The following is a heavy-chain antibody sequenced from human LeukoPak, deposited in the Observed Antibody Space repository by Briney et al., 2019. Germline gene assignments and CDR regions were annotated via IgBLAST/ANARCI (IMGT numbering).Heavy chain of an antibody. CDR3: ARASVVAATYYFDC. CDR2: IYYSGST. J-gene: IGHJ4*02. D-gene: IGHD2-15*01. CDR1: GGSISSYY. Sequence: PSETLSLTCTVTGGSISSYYWSWIRQPPGKGLEWIGYIYYSGSTNYNPSLKSRVTISVDTSKNQFSLKLSSVTAADTAVYYCARASVVAATYYFDCWGQGTLVTVSS. V-gene: IGHV4-59*01.